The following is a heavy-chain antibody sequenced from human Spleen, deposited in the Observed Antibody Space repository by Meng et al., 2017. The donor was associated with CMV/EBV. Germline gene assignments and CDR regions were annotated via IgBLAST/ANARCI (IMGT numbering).Heavy chain of an antibody. D-gene: IGHD3-16*01. CDR3: ARGSALPYLRVRHGFDP. Sequence: GSLRLSCTVSGGSISSYYWSWIRQPPGKGLEWIGEINHSGSTNYNPSLENRVTISRDMSKNQFSLKVTSVTAADTAVYFCARGSALPYLRVRHGFDPWGQGTLVTVSS. J-gene: IGHJ5*02. CDR1: GGSISSYY. V-gene: IGHV4-34*01. CDR2: INHSGST.